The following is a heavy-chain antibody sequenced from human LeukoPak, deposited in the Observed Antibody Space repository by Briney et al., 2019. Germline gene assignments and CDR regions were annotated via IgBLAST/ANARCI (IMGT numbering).Heavy chain of an antibody. Sequence: ASVKVSCKASGYTFISYDINWGRQATGQGLEWMGWMNPNSAKTVYAQRFQDRVTLTWNTSISPASMELSSLRYEDAAVYYCVRQTRIAAASMDVWGQGTTATVSS. D-gene: IGHD6-13*01. CDR2: MNPNSAKT. J-gene: IGHJ6*02. V-gene: IGHV1-8*01. CDR1: GYTFISYD. CDR3: VRQTRIAAASMDV.